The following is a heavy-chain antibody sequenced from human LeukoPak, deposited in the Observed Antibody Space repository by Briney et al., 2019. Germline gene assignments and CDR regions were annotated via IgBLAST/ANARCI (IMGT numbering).Heavy chain of an antibody. CDR1: GGSISSYY. J-gene: IGHJ4*02. D-gene: IGHD3-16*01. Sequence: SETLSLTCTVSGGSISSYYWSWIRQPPGKGLEWIGYIYYSGSTNYNPSLKSRVTISVDTSKNQFSLKLSSVTAADTAVYYCARGRVRRGGYFDYWGQGTLVTVSS. CDR3: ARGRVRRGGYFDY. V-gene: IGHV4-59*01. CDR2: IYYSGST.